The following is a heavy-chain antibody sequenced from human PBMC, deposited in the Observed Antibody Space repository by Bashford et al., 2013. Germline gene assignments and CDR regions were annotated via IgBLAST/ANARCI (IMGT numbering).Heavy chain of an antibody. D-gene: IGHD2-21*02. CDR2: INPNSGGT. CDR1: GYTFTGYY. V-gene: IGHV1-2*02. J-gene: IGHJ6*02. Sequence: ASVKVSCKASGYTFTGYYIHWVRQAPGQGLEWMGWINPNSGGTNYAQKFQGRVTMTADTSINTAYMELSGLRSDDTAVYYCGNRCNVNDCYGNGFYYAMGVWGQGTTVTVSS. CDR3: GNRCNVNDCYGNGFYYAMGV.